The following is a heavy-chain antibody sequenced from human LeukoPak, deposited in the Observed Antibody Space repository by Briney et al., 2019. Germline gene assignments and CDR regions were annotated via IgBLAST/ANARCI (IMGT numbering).Heavy chain of an antibody. J-gene: IGHJ4*02. CDR1: GFTFSSYT. Sequence: PGGSLRLSCAASGFTFSSYTMNWVRQAPGKGLEWVSYISSGSSTIYQADSVKGRFTISRDNAKNSLYLQMNSPRAEDTAVYFCARGAATGASRFDYWGQGTLVTVSS. V-gene: IGHV3-48*04. D-gene: IGHD6-13*01. CDR3: ARGAATGASRFDY. CDR2: ISSGSSTI.